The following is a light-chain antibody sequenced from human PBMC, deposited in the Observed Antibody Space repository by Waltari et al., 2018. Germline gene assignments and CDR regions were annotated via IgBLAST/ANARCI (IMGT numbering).Light chain of an antibody. Sequence: HSALTQPPSASGSPGQPVPLPCPGTNSNVGPYTYFPWYQQHPGKPPKPIIYDVIKRPSGVPERFSASKSGNTASLTVSGLQAEDEADYYCSSYTGSDMDIVFGGGTKLTVL. CDR1: NSNVGPYTY. V-gene: IGLV2-8*01. CDR2: DVI. J-gene: IGLJ3*02. CDR3: SSYTGSDMDIV.